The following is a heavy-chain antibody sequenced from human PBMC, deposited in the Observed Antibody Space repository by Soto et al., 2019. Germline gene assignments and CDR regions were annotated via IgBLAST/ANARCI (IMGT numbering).Heavy chain of an antibody. Sequence: LSCACSVFTFSCYAVSWVRQAPGKGLEWVSAISGSGGSTYYADSVKGRFTISRDNSKNTLYLQMNSLRAEDTAVYYCAKDRLWFGEYDYWGQGTLVTVSS. J-gene: IGHJ4*02. V-gene: IGHV3-23*01. D-gene: IGHD3-10*01. CDR1: VFTFSCYA. CDR2: ISGSGGST. CDR3: AKDRLWFGEYDY.